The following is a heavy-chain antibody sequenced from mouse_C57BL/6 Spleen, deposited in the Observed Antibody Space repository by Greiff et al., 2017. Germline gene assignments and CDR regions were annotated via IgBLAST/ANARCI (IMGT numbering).Heavy chain of an antibody. J-gene: IGHJ2*01. D-gene: IGHD4-1*01. CDR1: GFTFSDYG. Sequence: EVHLVESGGGLVKPGGSLKPSCAASGFTFSDYGMHWVRQAPEKGLEWVAYISSGSSTIYYADTVKGRFTISRDNAKNTLFLQMTSLRSEDTAMYYCARGNWVDYWGQGTTLTVSS. CDR2: ISSGSSTI. V-gene: IGHV5-17*01. CDR3: ARGNWVDY.